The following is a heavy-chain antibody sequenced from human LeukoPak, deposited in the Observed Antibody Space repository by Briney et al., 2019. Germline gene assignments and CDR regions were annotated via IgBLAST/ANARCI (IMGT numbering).Heavy chain of an antibody. J-gene: IGHJ4*02. D-gene: IGHD2-2*01. CDR1: GFTFGDYA. CDR3: TRARYCISTGCSHFDY. V-gene: IGHV3-49*04. CDR2: IRSKTYGGTT. Sequence: GRSLRLSCTASGFTFGDYALSWVRQAPGKGLEWVGFIRSKTYGGTTEYAASVKGRITISRDDYKSIAYLQMNSLKTEDTAVYFCTRARYCISTGCSHFDYWGQGTLVTVSS.